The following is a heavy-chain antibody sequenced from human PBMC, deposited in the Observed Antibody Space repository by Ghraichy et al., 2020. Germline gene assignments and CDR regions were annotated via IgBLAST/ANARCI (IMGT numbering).Heavy chain of an antibody. CDR1: GFSLRIREEG. CDR2: IFGSDEK. CDR3: AHRRGGCFDF. V-gene: IGHV2-5*01. J-gene: IGHJ4*02. D-gene: IGHD3-16*01. Sequence: SGPTLVKPTQTLTLTCTFSGFSLRIREEGVGWIRQPPGKALEWLAVIFGSDEKHHSPSLKSGVTITKDTSKNQVVLTLTNMDPVDTATYYCAHRRGGCFDFWGQGILVTVSS.